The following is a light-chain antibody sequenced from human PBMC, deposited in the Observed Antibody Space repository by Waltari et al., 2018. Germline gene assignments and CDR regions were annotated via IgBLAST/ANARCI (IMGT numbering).Light chain of an antibody. CDR2: DVN. CDR3: SAHSASSTHVL. J-gene: IGLJ2*01. Sequence: QSALTQPAPVSGSPGQSITISCPGTTSDMGAYTYVFWYQQDPGTAPKLIIYDVNSRPSGISVRFAGSKSGNTASLTISGLQAEDEADYYCSAHSASSTHVLFGGGTKLTVL. V-gene: IGLV2-14*03. CDR1: TSDMGAYTY.